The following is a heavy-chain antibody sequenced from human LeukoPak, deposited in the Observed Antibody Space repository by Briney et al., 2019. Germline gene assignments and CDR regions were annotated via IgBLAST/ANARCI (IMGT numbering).Heavy chain of an antibody. Sequence: GGSLRLSCAASGFTFSSYAMHWVRQAPGKGLEWVAVISYDGSNKYYADSVKGRFTISRDNSKNTLYLQMNSLRAEDTAVYYCARGGPRIAARPYYFDYWGQGTLVTVSS. CDR3: ARGGPRIAARPYYFDY. J-gene: IGHJ4*02. CDR2: ISYDGSNK. V-gene: IGHV3-30-3*01. CDR1: GFTFSSYA. D-gene: IGHD6-6*01.